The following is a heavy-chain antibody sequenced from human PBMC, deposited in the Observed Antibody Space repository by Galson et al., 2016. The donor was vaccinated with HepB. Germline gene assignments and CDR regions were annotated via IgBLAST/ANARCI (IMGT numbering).Heavy chain of an antibody. CDR3: ARDRLWFGDNYLDY. Sequence: SLRLSCAVSGLKFSDYGFHWVCQAPGKGLEWVAVIFYDGSEKHYPDSVKGRFTISRDNSKNTVYLQINSLRVDDTAVYYCARDRLWFGDNYLDYWGQGTLVTVSS. D-gene: IGHD3-10*01. J-gene: IGHJ4*02. V-gene: IGHV3-33*01. CDR1: GLKFSDYG. CDR2: IFYDGSEK.